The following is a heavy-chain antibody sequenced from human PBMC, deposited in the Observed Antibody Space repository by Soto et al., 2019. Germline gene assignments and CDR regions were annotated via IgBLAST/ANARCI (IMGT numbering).Heavy chain of an antibody. J-gene: IGHJ4*02. Sequence: PGGSLRLSCTASGFTFTSYGMGWVRQAPGKGLQWVSTIRGDGGQTHYTDSVKGRFSISRDNSKNTVYLQMDSLRAEDTAMYFCPRDVGLASDDFLAYCGQGTQVTVAS. CDR2: IRGDGGQT. CDR1: GFTFTSYG. CDR3: PRDVGLASDDFLAY. D-gene: IGHD2-15*01. V-gene: IGHV3-23*01.